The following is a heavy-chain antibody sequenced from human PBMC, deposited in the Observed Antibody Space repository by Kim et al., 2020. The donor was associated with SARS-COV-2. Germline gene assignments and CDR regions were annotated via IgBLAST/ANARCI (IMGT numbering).Heavy chain of an antibody. CDR3: ASPGPRTVSHYYDSSLLAAFDI. CDR1: GFTFSSYA. V-gene: IGHV3-23*01. Sequence: GGSLRLSCAASGFTFSSYAMSWVRQAPGKGLEWVSAISGSGGSTYYADSVKGRFTISRDNSKNTLYLQMNSLRAEDTAVYYCASPGPRTVSHYYDSSLLAAFDIWGQGTMVTVSS. D-gene: IGHD3-22*01. J-gene: IGHJ3*02. CDR2: ISGSGGST.